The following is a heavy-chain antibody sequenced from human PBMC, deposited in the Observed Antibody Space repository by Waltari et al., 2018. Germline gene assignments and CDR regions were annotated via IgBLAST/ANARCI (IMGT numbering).Heavy chain of an antibody. CDR3: ARGDTIFGVVIPYYYYYGMDV. CDR1: GFTFSRYW. Sequence: EVQLVEAGGGLVQPGGSLSLPCAASGFTFSRYWMHWVRQAPGTGLVGVSRINSDGSSTSYADSVKGRFTISRDNAKNTLYLQMNSLRAEDTAVYYCARGDTIFGVVIPYYYYYGMDVWGQGTTVTVSS. V-gene: IGHV3-74*01. D-gene: IGHD3-3*01. CDR2: INSDGSST. J-gene: IGHJ6*02.